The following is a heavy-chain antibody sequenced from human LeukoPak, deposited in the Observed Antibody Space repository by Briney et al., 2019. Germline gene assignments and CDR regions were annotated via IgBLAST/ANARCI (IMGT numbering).Heavy chain of an antibody. CDR3: ARRIAVAGWYYFDY. CDR2: IKQDGSEK. D-gene: IGHD6-19*01. J-gene: IGHJ4*02. Sequence: GGSLRLCCASSGFIFSSYWMSWRRQAPGKGLEWVANIKQDGSEKYYVDSLKGRFTISRDNAKNSLYLQMNSLRAEDTAVYYCARRIAVAGWYYFDYWGQGTLVTASS. V-gene: IGHV3-7*01. CDR1: GFIFSSYW.